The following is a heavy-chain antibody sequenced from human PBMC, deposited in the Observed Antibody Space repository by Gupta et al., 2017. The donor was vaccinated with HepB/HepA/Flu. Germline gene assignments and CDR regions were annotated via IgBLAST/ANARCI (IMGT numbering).Heavy chain of an antibody. J-gene: IGHJ4*02. Sequence: VQPGGSLRLSCAASGFTFSTYWMSWVRQAPGKGLEWVANIKQDGSEKYYVDSVKGRFTISRDNAKNSLYLQMNSLRAEDAAVYYCARQYCPSTYCYGDFEYWGQGTLVTVSS. CDR1: GFTFSTYW. CDR2: IKQDGSEK. V-gene: IGHV3-7*01. CDR3: ARQYCPSTYCYGDFEY. D-gene: IGHD2-2*01.